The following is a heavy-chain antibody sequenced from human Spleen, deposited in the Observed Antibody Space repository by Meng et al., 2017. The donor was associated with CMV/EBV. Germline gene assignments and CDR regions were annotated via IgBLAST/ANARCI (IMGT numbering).Heavy chain of an antibody. V-gene: IGHV1-18*01. J-gene: IGHJ4*02. Sequence: SPFTGYGIPCVRPAPGQGLEWMGWISASNGHTNYAQKFQGRVTMTIDTSTSTAYMELRSLRSDDTAVYYCARGRERFGELLWYYFDYWGQGTLVTVSS. D-gene: IGHD3-10*01. CDR2: ISASNGHT. CDR3: ARGRERFGELLWYYFDY. CDR1: SPFTGYG.